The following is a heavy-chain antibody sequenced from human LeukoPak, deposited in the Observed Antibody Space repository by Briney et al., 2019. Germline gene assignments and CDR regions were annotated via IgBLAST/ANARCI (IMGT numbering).Heavy chain of an antibody. D-gene: IGHD1-26*01. Sequence: PSETLSLTCEVYGGSLSTYYWMWIRQPPGKGLGWIAEINHSGGTNYNPSLKSRVTISVDTSKNQFSLKLSSVTAADTAVYYCARDPGGSPDYWGQGTLVTVSS. V-gene: IGHV4-34*01. CDR3: ARDPGGSPDY. CDR1: GGSLSTYY. J-gene: IGHJ4*02. CDR2: INHSGGT.